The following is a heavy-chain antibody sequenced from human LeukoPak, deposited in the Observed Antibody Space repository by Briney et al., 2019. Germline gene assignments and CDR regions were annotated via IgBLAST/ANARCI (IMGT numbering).Heavy chain of an antibody. J-gene: IGHJ4*02. V-gene: IGHV4-30-2*01. CDR3: ATGYCSSTSCYKGGVDY. D-gene: IGHD2-2*02. CDR2: IYDGGAT. Sequence: SETLSLTCTVSGGSISSGGYYWSWIRQPPGKGLEWIGYIYDGGATYFNPSLKSRVTISVDTSKNQFSLKLSSVTAADTAVYYCATGYCSSTSCYKGGVDYWGQGTLVTVSS. CDR1: GGSISSGGYY.